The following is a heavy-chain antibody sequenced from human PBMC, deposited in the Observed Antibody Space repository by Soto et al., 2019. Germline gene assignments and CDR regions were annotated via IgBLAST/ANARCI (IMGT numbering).Heavy chain of an antibody. V-gene: IGHV4-59*11. Sequence: QVQLQESGPGLVKPSETLSLTYTVSGVSITSHYWTWIRQPPGKGLEWIGNIHYSGSTNYSPSLKSRVIISVDTSENQSSLKLSSVTTADTAVYYCTGGGPGHPFDYWGQGTLVTVSS. CDR1: GVSITSHY. CDR3: TGGGPGHPFDY. J-gene: IGHJ4*02. D-gene: IGHD7-27*01. CDR2: IHYSGST.